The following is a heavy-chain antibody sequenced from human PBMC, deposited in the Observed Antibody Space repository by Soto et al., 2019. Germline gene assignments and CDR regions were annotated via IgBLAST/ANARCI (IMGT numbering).Heavy chain of an antibody. D-gene: IGHD3-22*01. Sequence: GGSLRLSCAASGFTFSSYGMHWVRQAPGKGLEWVAVISYDGSNKYYADSVKGRFTISRDNSKNTLYLQMNSLRAEDTAVYYCAKDYYDSSGYYYNFFDCWGQGTLVTVSS. V-gene: IGHV3-30*18. CDR3: AKDYYDSSGYYYNFFDC. CDR1: GFTFSSYG. CDR2: ISYDGSNK. J-gene: IGHJ4*02.